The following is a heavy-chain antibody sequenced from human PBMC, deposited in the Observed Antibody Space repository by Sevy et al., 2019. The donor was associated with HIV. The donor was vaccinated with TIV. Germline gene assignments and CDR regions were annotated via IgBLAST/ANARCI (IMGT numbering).Heavy chain of an antibody. CDR2: ISYDGSNK. J-gene: IGHJ6*02. Sequence: GGSLRLSCAASGFTFSSYAMHWVRQAPGKGLEWVAVISYDGSNKYYADSVKGRFTISRDNSKNRLYLQMNSLGAEDTAVYYCAREVAGRIAVAGISYYGMDVWGQGTTVTVSS. CDR3: AREVAGRIAVAGISYYGMDV. D-gene: IGHD6-19*01. V-gene: IGHV3-30-3*01. CDR1: GFTFSSYA.